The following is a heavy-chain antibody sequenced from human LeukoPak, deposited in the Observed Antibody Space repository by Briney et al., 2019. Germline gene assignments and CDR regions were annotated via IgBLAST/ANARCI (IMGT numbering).Heavy chain of an antibody. V-gene: IGHV1-69*06. CDR1: GGTFSSYA. CDR3: ARAQTRGYCSGGSCYLNWFDP. J-gene: IGHJ5*02. CDR2: IIPIFGTA. D-gene: IGHD2-15*01. Sequence: ASVKVSCKASGGTFSSYAISWVRQAPGQGLEWMGGIIPIFGTANYAQKFQGRVTITADKSTSTAYMELSSLRSEDTAVYYCARAQTRGYCSGGSCYLNWFDPWGQGTLVTVSS.